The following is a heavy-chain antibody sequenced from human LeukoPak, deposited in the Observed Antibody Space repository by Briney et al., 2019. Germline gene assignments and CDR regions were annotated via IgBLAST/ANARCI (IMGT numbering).Heavy chain of an antibody. V-gene: IGHV4-4*07. CDR2: IYTSGST. Sequence: SETLSLTCTVSGGSISSYYWSWIRQPAGKGLEWIGRIYTSGSTNYNPSLKSRVTMSVDTSKNQFSLKLSSVTAADTAVYYCARDSQDYDFWSGPGYYGMDVWGQGTTVTVSS. CDR3: ARDSQDYDFWSGPGYYGMDV. J-gene: IGHJ6*02. D-gene: IGHD3-3*01. CDR1: GGSISSYY.